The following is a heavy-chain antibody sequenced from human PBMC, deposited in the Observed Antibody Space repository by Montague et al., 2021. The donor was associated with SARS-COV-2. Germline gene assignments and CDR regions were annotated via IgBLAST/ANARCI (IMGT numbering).Heavy chain of an antibody. J-gene: IGHJ3*02. CDR2: IYHSGST. CDR1: GGSISSSSYY. Sequence: SETLSLTCTVSGGSISSSSYYWAWIRQPPGKGLEWIGSIYHSGSTFYNPSLKSRVSMSVDTSKNQLSLKLSPVTAADTAMYYCVRVKWELSVGNVFDIWGQGTMVTVSS. D-gene: IGHD1-26*01. V-gene: IGHV4-39*01. CDR3: VRVKWELSVGNVFDI.